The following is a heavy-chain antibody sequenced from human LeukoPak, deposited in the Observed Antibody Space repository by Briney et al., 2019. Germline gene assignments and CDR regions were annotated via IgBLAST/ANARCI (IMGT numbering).Heavy chain of an antibody. J-gene: IGHJ4*02. D-gene: IGHD5-24*01. CDR2: IKQDGREK. CDR3: ARVGWLQFDY. V-gene: IGHV3-7*01. Sequence: GGSLRRSCAAAGFTFSSYWMSWVRQAPGKGLEWVANIKQDGREKYYVDSVKGRFTISRDNAKNSLYLQMNSLRAEDTAVYYCARVGWLQFDYWGQGTLVTVSS. CDR1: GFTFSSYW.